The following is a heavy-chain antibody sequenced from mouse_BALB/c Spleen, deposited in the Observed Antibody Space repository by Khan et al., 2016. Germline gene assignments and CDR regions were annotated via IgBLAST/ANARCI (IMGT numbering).Heavy chain of an antibody. CDR1: GFTFRSFG. D-gene: IGHD1-1*02. CDR2: ISSGASTI. V-gene: IGHV5-17*02. J-gene: IGHJ4*01. Sequence: EVELVESGGGLVQPGGSRKLSCAASGFTFRSFGMHWVRQAPEKGLEWVAYISSGASTIYYTETVKGRFTISRDNPKNTLFLQMTSLRSEDTAMYYCSRGSIYALDYWCQGTSVTVSS. CDR3: SRGSIYALDY.